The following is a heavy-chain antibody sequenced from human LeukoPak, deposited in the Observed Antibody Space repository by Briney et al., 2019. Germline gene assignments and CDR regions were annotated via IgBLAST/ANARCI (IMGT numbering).Heavy chain of an antibody. V-gene: IGHV3-23*01. J-gene: IGHJ4*02. CDR2: ISISGDDT. CDR1: GFTFNTYD. CDR3: AKGNWLDN. Sequence: GGSLRLSCTVSGFTFNTYDMTWVRQAPGKGLAWVSGISISGDDTYYADSVKGRFTVFRDNSKNTLYLQMNSLRVDDTAVYYCAKGNWLDNWGQGALVTVAS. D-gene: IGHD1-1*01.